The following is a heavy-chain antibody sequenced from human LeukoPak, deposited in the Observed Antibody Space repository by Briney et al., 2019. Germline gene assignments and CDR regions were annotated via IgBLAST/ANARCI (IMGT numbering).Heavy chain of an antibody. CDR2: IIPILGIA. CDR1: GGTFSSYA. D-gene: IGHD6-19*01. CDR3: ARDRDAGYSSGRYGENYYYYYGMDV. V-gene: IGHV1-69*04. Sequence: SVKVSCKASGGTFSSYAISWVRQAPGQGLEWMGRIIPILGIANYAQKFQGRVTITADKSTSTAYMELSSLRSEDTAVYYCARDRDAGYSSGRYGENYYYYYGMDVWGQGTTVTVSS. J-gene: IGHJ6*02.